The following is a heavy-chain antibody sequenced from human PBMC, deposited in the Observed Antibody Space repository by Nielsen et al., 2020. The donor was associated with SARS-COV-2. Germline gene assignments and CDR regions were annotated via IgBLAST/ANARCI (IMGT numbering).Heavy chain of an antibody. CDR3: ARGGFGELLIVGAFDI. J-gene: IGHJ3*02. CDR1: GGSIRTGGYY. V-gene: IGHV4-31*03. D-gene: IGHD3-10*01. CDR2: IYYDGTT. Sequence: SETPSLTCTVSGGSIRTGGYYWSWIRQHPREGLEWIAYIYYDGTTYYNASLKSRVTISVDTSKNQFSLKLSSVTAADTAVYYCARGGFGELLIVGAFDIWGQGTMVTVSS.